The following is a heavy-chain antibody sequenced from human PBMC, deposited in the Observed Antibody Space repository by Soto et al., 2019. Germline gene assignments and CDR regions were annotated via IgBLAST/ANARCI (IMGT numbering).Heavy chain of an antibody. CDR1: GYSFTSYW. CDR2: IYPGDSDT. Sequence: PGDSLKISCKCSGYSFTSYWIGWVRQMPGKGLEWMGIIYPGDSDTRYSPSFQGQVTISADKSISTAYLQWSSLKASDTAIYYCARQGGTVTHAFDRWGQAKMVTV. D-gene: IGHD4-17*01. J-gene: IGHJ3*01. CDR3: ARQGGTVTHAFDR. V-gene: IGHV5-51*01.